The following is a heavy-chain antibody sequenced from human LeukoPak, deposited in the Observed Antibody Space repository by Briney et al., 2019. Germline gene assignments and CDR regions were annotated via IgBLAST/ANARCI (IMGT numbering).Heavy chain of an antibody. Sequence: SETLSLTCTVSGDSISSGTFYWGWIRQPPGKGLEWIGSIYHSGSTHYNSSLKSRVTISMDTSKNQLSLKLSSVTAADTAVYYCARGVGLTQGGAFDFRGQGILVTVSS. CDR3: ARGVGLTQGGAFDF. CDR2: IYHSGST. V-gene: IGHV4-38-2*02. CDR1: GDSISSGTFY. J-gene: IGHJ4*02. D-gene: IGHD3-16*01.